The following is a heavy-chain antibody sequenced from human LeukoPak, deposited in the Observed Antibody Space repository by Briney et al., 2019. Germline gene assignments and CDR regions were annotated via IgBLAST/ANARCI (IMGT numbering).Heavy chain of an antibody. CDR3: ATPTSYYDILTGYSPFDY. CDR1: GGSISDYY. J-gene: IGHJ4*02. D-gene: IGHD3-9*01. Sequence: SETLSLTCTVSGGSISDYYWNWIRQPPGKGLEWIGYIYYRGTTNYNPSLNSRVTISVDSSKNQFSLKLSSVTAADTAVYYCATPTSYYDILTGYSPFDYWGQGTLVTVSS. CDR2: IYYRGTT. V-gene: IGHV4-59*01.